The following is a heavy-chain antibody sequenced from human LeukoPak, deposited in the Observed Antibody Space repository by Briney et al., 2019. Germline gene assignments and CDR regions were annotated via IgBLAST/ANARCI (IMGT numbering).Heavy chain of an antibody. CDR3: ARSGFSTGFYMDF. Sequence: ASVKVSCKASGYTFTGYYIHWLRQAPGQGPEWMGWIDPPSGATNYAQKFQDTVTMTRDRSIGTAYMEVRRLKSDDTAVYYCARSGFSTGFYMDFWGQGTLVPVSS. V-gene: IGHV1-2*02. CDR2: IDPPSGAT. J-gene: IGHJ4*02. CDR1: GYTFTGYY. D-gene: IGHD6-19*01.